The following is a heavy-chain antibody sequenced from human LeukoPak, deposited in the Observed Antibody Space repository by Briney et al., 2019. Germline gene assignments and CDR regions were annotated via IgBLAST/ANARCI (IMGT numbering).Heavy chain of an antibody. V-gene: IGHV3-48*03. CDR1: GFTFSSYE. Sequence: GGSLRLSCAASGFTFSSYEMNWVRQAPGKGREWVSYISSSGSTIYYADSVKGRFTISRDNAKSSLYLQMKSLRAQDTGVYYGATDSSSWSGHHAYWGQGTLVTVSS. J-gene: IGHJ4*02. D-gene: IGHD6-13*01. CDR3: ATDSSSWSGHHAY. CDR2: ISSSGSTI.